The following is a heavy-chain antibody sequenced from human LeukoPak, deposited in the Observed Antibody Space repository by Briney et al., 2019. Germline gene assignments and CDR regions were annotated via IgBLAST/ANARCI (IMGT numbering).Heavy chain of an antibody. CDR3: PRVAQGATTENYFYYYMDV. CDR1: GFAFNSYT. J-gene: IGHJ6*03. CDR2: ITSRSSHI. D-gene: IGHD4-11*01. V-gene: IGHV3-21*01. Sequence: GGSLRLSCEASGFAFNSYTITWVRQAPGKGLESVSSITSRSSHIYIADSVKGRFTISTDNAKNSLFLQMSSLRVEDTAVSYCPRVAQGATTENYFYYYMDVWGKGTTVTVSS.